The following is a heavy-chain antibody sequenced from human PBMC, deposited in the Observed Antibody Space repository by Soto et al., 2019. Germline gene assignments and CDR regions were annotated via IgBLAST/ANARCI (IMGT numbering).Heavy chain of an antibody. CDR1: GGSISSGGYY. D-gene: IGHD1-20*01. J-gene: IGHJ5*02. Sequence: QVQLQESGPGLVKPSQTLSLTCTVSGGSISSGGYYWSWIRQHPVKGLEWIGYIYYSGSTYYNPSLRSRVTIAVDTSTNQFSLKLSSVTAADTAVYYCARVGGITGTTSVGTWGQGTLVTVSS. V-gene: IGHV4-31*03. CDR2: IYYSGST. CDR3: ARVGGITGTTSVGT.